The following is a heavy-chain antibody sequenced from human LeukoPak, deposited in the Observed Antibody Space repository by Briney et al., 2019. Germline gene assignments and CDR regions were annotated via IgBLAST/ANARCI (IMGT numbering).Heavy chain of an antibody. D-gene: IGHD1-26*01. Sequence: PSETLSLTCTVSGGSISSGSYYWSWIRQPAGKGLEWIGRIYASGNTNYNPSLKSRVTMSVDTSKNQFSLKLSSVTAADTAVYYCARGPMGATHWFDPWGQGTLVTVSS. V-gene: IGHV4-61*02. CDR3: ARGPMGATHWFDP. J-gene: IGHJ5*02. CDR1: GGSISSGSYY. CDR2: IYASGNT.